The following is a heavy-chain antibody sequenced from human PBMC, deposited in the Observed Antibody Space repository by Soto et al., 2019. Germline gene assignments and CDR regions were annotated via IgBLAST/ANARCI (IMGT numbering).Heavy chain of an antibody. CDR2: ISYEVSNK. CDR1: GFTFGSYG. D-gene: IGHD1-7*01. J-gene: IGHJ4*02. CDR3: ATCGPTERNYEPYYFVY. Sequence: GRSLRLSCAALGFTFGSYGMHCVRQGPDKRVGWVAVISYEVSNKYYADSVKGRFTIYRDNSKNTLYLQMNSLRAEDTAVYFCATCGPTERNYEPYYFVYWGKGPLVTVPQ. V-gene: IGHV3-30*03.